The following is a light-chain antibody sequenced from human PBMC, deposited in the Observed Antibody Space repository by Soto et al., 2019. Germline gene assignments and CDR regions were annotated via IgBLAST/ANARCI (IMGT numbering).Light chain of an antibody. CDR1: QGISNY. V-gene: IGKV1-27*01. Sequence: DIQMTQSPSSLSASVGDRVTITCRASQGISNYLAWYQQKPGKVPKLLIYAASTLQSGVPSRFSGSGSGTDFTLTISSLQPEDVATYYCQKYNNAAQTTFGGGTKVEIK. CDR3: QKYNNAAQTT. CDR2: AAS. J-gene: IGKJ4*01.